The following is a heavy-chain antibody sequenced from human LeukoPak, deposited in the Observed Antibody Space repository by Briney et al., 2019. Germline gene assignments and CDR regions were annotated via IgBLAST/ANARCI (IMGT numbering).Heavy chain of an antibody. J-gene: IGHJ4*02. Sequence: SETLSLTCTVSGGSISSSTYYWGWIRQPPGKALEWIGSIYYSGSTHYNPSFKSRLTISVDTSKNQFSLKVTAVTAADTAVYFCARNGTVTVTGTKFNYFDYWGQGTLVTVSS. CDR3: ARNGTVTVTGTKFNYFDY. D-gene: IGHD4-17*01. CDR1: GGSISSSTYY. CDR2: IYYSGST. V-gene: IGHV4-39*01.